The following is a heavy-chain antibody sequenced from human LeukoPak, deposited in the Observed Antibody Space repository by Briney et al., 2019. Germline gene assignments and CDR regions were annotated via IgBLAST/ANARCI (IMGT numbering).Heavy chain of an antibody. CDR2: ISGSGGST. D-gene: IGHD6-13*01. CDR3: AKDRSSSSWYRFDP. J-gene: IGHJ5*02. V-gene: IGHV3-23*01. CDR1: GFTFSYYW. Sequence: GGSLRLSCAASGFTFSYYWMHWVRQAPGKGLVWVSAISGSGGSTYYADSVKGRFTIPRDNPKNTLYLQMNSLRAEDTAVYYCAKDRSSSSWYRFDPWGQGTLVTVSS.